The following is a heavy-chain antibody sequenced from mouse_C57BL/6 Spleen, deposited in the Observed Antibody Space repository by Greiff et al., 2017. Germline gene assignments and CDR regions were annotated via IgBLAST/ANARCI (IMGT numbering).Heavy chain of an antibody. V-gene: IGHV1-50*01. J-gene: IGHJ2*01. CDR1: GYTFTSYW. CDR3: ARSILRYQYYFDY. CDR2: IDPSDSYT. D-gene: IGHD1-1*01. Sequence: QVQLQQPGAELVKPGASVKLSCKASGYTFTSYWMQWVKQRPGQGLEWIGEIDPSDSYTNYNQKFKGKATLTVDTSSSTAYMQLSSLTSEDSAVYYCARSILRYQYYFDYWGQGTTLTVSS.